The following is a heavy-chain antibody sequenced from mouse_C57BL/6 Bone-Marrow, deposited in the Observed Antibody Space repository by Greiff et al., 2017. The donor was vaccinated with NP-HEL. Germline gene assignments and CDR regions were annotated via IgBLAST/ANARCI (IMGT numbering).Heavy chain of an antibody. CDR1: GYAFTNYL. Sequence: QVQLQQSGAELVRPGTSVKVSCKASGYAFTNYLIEWVKQRPGQGLEWIGVINPGSGGTNYNEKFKGKATLTADKSSSTAYMQLSSLTSEDSAVYFCAGDGSGHFDVWGTGTTVTVSS. V-gene: IGHV1-54*01. D-gene: IGHD1-1*01. CDR3: AGDGSGHFDV. CDR2: INPGSGGT. J-gene: IGHJ1*03.